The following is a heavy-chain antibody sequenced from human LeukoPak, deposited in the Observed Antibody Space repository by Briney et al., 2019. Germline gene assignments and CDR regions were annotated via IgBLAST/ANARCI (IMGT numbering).Heavy chain of an antibody. D-gene: IGHD3-22*01. CDR2: IYSGGST. J-gene: IGHJ4*02. CDR1: GFTVSSNY. CDR3: ARMRGMVISY. Sequence: GGSLRLSCAASGFTVSSNYMSWVRQAPGKGLEWVSIIYSGGSTYYADSVKGRFTISRDNSKGTLYLQMNSLRVEDTAVYYCARMRGMVISYWGQGTLVTVSS. V-gene: IGHV3-66*01.